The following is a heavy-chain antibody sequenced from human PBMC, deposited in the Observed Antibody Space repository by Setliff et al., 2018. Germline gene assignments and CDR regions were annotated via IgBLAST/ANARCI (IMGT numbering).Heavy chain of an antibody. V-gene: IGHV5-51*01. CDR1: GYTFANYW. J-gene: IGHJ3*02. D-gene: IGHD6-13*01. CDR2: IYPGDSDT. Sequence: GESLKISCKGSGYTFANYWIGWVRQMPGKGLEWMGIIYPGDSDTRCSPSFRGQVTISADKSISTAYLQWSSLKASDTAMYYCARPRTSSNPDSDSSDIWGQGTLVTVSS. CDR3: ARPRTSSNPDSDSSDI.